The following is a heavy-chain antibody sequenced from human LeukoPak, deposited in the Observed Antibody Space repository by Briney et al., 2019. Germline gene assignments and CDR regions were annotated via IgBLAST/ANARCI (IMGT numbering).Heavy chain of an antibody. V-gene: IGHV4-59*01. Sequence: PSETLSLTCTVSGGSISSYYWSWIRQPPGKGLEWIGYIYYSGSTNYNPSLTSRVTISVDTSKNQFSLKLSSVTAADTAVYYCARGISLGIAAAGYRHWGQGTLVTVSS. D-gene: IGHD6-13*01. CDR2: IYYSGST. J-gene: IGHJ4*02. CDR3: ARGISLGIAAAGYRH. CDR1: GGSISSYY.